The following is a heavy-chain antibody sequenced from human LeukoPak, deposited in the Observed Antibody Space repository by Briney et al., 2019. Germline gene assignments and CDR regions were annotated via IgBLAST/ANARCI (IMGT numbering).Heavy chain of an antibody. CDR3: ARPYCRSTSCLAWFDP. J-gene: IGHJ5*02. V-gene: IGHV5-51*01. CDR1: GYSFTSYW. Sequence: GESLKISCKGSGYSFTSYWIGWVRQMPGKGLEWMGIIYPGDSDTRYSPSFQGQVTISADKSISTAYLQWSSLKASDTAMYYCARPYCRSTSCLAWFDPWGQGTLVTVSS. CDR2: IYPGDSDT. D-gene: IGHD2-2*01.